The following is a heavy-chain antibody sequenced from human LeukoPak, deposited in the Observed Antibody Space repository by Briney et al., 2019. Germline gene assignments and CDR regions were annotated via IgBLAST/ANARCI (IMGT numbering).Heavy chain of an antibody. V-gene: IGHV1-46*01. J-gene: IGHJ4*02. Sequence: ASVKVSCKASGYTFTSYYMHWVRRAPGQGLEWMGIINPSGGSTSYAQKFQGRVTMTRDTSTSTVYMELSSLRSEDTAVYYCASVPDYYDSSGTRDYWGQGTLVTVSS. CDR1: GYTFTSYY. CDR3: ASVPDYYDSSGTRDY. D-gene: IGHD3-22*01. CDR2: INPSGGST.